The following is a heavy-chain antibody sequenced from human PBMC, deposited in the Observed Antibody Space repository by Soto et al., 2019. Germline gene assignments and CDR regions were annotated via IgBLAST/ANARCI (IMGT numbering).Heavy chain of an antibody. CDR2: IWYDGSNK. J-gene: IGHJ6*03. D-gene: IGHD2-2*03. CDR1: GFTFSSYG. CDR3: ARDRLGYRSSTSCLTPTYYYYMDV. V-gene: IGHV3-33*01. Sequence: QVQLVESGGGVVQPGRSLRLSCAASGFTFSSYGMHWVRQAPGKGLEWVAVIWYDGSNKYYADSVKGLFTISRDNSKNTLYLQMNSLRAEDTAVYYCARDRLGYRSSTSCLTPTYYYYMDVWGKGTTVTVSS.